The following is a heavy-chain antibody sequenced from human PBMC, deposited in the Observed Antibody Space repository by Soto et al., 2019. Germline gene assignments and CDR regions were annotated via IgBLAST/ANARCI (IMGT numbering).Heavy chain of an antibody. D-gene: IGHD6-13*01. V-gene: IGHV3-33*01. CDR1: GFTFSSYG. CDR2: IWYDGSNK. Sequence: QVQLVESGGGVVQPGRSLRLSCAASGFTFSSYGMHWVRQAPGKGLEWVAVIWYDGSNKYYADSVKGRFTIFRDNSKNTLYLQMNSLRAEDTAVYYCARDFKYSSSWYVGLYYYGMDVWGQGTTVTVSS. CDR3: ARDFKYSSSWYVGLYYYGMDV. J-gene: IGHJ6*02.